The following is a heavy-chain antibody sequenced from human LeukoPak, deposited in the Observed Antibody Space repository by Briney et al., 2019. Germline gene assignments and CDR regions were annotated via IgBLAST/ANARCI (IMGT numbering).Heavy chain of an antibody. D-gene: IGHD3-9*01. J-gene: IGHJ4*02. V-gene: IGHV4-59*08. Sequence: TSETLSLTCTVSGGSISSYYWSWIRQPPGKGLEWIGYIYYSGRTNYNPSLKSRVTISVDTSKTQFSLKLSSVTAADTAVYYCASLNYDILTGYLGTYDYWGQGTLVTVSS. CDR2: IYYSGRT. CDR1: GGSISSYY. CDR3: ASLNYDILTGYLGTYDY.